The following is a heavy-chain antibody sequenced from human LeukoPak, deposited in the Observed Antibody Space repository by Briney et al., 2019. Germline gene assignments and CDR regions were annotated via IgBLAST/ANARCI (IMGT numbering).Heavy chain of an antibody. D-gene: IGHD2-21*02. CDR3: AKWGPHCVGDYCPALDS. Sequence: GGSLRLSCVASRFTFSNNWMSWVRQAPGKGLEWVANINQDGSKKPYADSMKGRFTISRDNAKESLYIQLNSLRADDTAVYYCAKWGPHCVGDYCPALDSWGQGTLVTVSS. V-gene: IGHV3-7*01. CDR1: RFTFSNNW. J-gene: IGHJ4*02. CDR2: INQDGSKK.